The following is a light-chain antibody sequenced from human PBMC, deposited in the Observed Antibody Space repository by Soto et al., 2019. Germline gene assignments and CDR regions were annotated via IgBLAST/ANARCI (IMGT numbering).Light chain of an antibody. V-gene: IGLV2-14*03. CDR3: SSFKCFPGL. Sequence: QSALTQPASVSGSPGQSITISCTGAVSEVAGYTYVSWYQQHPGKGPKVIIYDVSNRPSGVSNRFSGSKSGTTASLTISGPQAEDGADYYCSSFKCFPGLFGGGTKLP. CDR2: DVS. J-gene: IGLJ2*01. CDR1: VSEVAGYTY.